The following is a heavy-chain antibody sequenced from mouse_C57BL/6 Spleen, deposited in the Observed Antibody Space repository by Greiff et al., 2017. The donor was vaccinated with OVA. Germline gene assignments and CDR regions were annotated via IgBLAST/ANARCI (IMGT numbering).Heavy chain of an antibody. CDR3: AREGNSWGMDY. D-gene: IGHD2-12*01. CDR2: IYPGDGDT. Sequence: VQVVESGPELVKPGASVKISCKASGYAFSSSWMNWVKQRPGKGLEWIGRIYPGDGDTNYNGKFKGKATLTADKSSSTAYMQLSSLTSEDSAVYFCAREGNSWGMDYWGQGTSVTVSS. V-gene: IGHV1-82*01. J-gene: IGHJ4*01. CDR1: GYAFSSSW.